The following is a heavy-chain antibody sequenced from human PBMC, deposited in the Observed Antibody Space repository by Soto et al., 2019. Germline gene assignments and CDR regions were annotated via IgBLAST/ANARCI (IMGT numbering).Heavy chain of an antibody. Sequence: GASVKVSCKASGYTFTSYAMHWVRQAPGQRLEWMGWINAGNGNTKYSQKFQGRVTITRDTSISTAYMELSSLRSEDTAVYYCAISPRHSYYYGSGSIRARAQRTPVTVSS. CDR2: INAGNGNT. J-gene: IGHJ4*02. CDR1: GYTFTSYA. D-gene: IGHD3-10*01. CDR3: AISPRHSYYYGSGSIRA. V-gene: IGHV1-3*01.